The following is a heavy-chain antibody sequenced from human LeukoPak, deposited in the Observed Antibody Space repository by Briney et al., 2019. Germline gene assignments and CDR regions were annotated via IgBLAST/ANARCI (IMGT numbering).Heavy chain of an antibody. CDR1: GFAFSNFG. CDR3: AKDPVRSSSWLLGFDY. V-gene: IGHV3-23*01. D-gene: IGHD6-13*01. Sequence: GGTLRLSCAASGFAFSNFGMSWVRQAPGKGLEWVSAISGSGGSTYYADSVKGRFTISRDNSKNTLYLQMNSLRAEDTAVYYCAKDPVRSSSWLLGFDYWGQGTLVTVSS. J-gene: IGHJ4*02. CDR2: ISGSGGST.